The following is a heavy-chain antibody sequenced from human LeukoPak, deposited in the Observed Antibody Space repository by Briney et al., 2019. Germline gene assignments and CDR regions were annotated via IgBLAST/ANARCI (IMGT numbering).Heavy chain of an antibody. V-gene: IGHV3-23*01. CDR1: GFTFSSYA. CDR3: AITPAYYYDSSGPHDY. CDR2: ISGSGGST. J-gene: IGHJ4*02. Sequence: GGSLRLSCAASGFTFSSYAMSWVRQAPGKGLEWVSAISGSGGSTYYADSVKGRFTISRDNSKNTLYLQMNSLRAEDTAVYHCAITPAYYYDSSGPHDYWGQGTLVTVSS. D-gene: IGHD3-22*01.